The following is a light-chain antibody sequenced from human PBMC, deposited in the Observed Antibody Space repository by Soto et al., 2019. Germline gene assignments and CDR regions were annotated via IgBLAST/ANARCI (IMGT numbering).Light chain of an antibody. Sequence: IVLTQSPDTLSLSPGERATLSCRASQSVRSERLAWYQQKPGQAPRLVIFDASFRATGFPLRFSGGGSGTEFTLTISSLQSEDFAVYYCQQYNSWPPITFGQGTRLEIK. CDR1: QSVRSER. CDR3: QQYNSWPPIT. V-gene: IGKV3D-15*01. CDR2: DAS. J-gene: IGKJ5*01.